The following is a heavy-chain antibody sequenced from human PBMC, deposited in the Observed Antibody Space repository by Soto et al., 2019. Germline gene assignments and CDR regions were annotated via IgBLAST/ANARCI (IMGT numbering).Heavy chain of an antibody. CDR3: AKGRIAVAGTLDY. CDR2: ISYDGSNK. J-gene: IGHJ4*02. V-gene: IGHV3-30*18. D-gene: IGHD6-19*01. Sequence: HPGGSLRLSCAASGFTFSSYGMHWVRQAPGKGLEWVAVISYDGSNKYYADSVKGRFTISRDNSKNTLYLQMNSLRAEDTAVYYCAKGRIAVAGTLDYWGQGTLVTVSS. CDR1: GFTFSSYG.